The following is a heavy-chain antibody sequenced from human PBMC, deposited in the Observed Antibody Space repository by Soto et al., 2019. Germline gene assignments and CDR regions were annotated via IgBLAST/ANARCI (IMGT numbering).Heavy chain of an antibody. CDR1: GGTFSSYA. CDR2: IIPIFGTA. J-gene: IGHJ3*02. Sequence: QVQLVQSGAEVKKPGSSVKVSCKASGGTFSSYAISWVRQAPGQGLEWMGGIIPIFGTANYAQKFQGRVTTTADESTSTAYMELSSLRSEDTAVYYCARVMKYYDSSGYYYHAFDIWGQGTMVTVSS. V-gene: IGHV1-69*01. CDR3: ARVMKYYDSSGYYYHAFDI. D-gene: IGHD3-22*01.